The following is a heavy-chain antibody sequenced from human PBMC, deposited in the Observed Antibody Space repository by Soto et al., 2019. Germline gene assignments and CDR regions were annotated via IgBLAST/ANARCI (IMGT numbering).Heavy chain of an antibody. Sequence: ASVKVSCKASGYTFTSYGISWVRQAPGQGLEWMGWISAYNGNTNYAQKLQGRVTMTTDTSTSTAYMELRSLRSDDTAVYYSARDRLDIVVVPAAILANWFAPWGQGTLVTVSS. V-gene: IGHV1-18*01. CDR3: ARDRLDIVVVPAAILANWFAP. CDR1: GYTFTSYG. D-gene: IGHD2-2*02. J-gene: IGHJ5*02. CDR2: ISAYNGNT.